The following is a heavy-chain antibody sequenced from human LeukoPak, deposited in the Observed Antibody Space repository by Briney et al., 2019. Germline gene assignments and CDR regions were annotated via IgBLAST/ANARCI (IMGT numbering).Heavy chain of an antibody. CDR3: ASGFWSGLIDY. CDR1: GFTFSNYW. CDR2: MSQDGSEK. D-gene: IGHD3-3*01. J-gene: IGHJ4*02. Sequence: PGGSLRLSCAASGFTFSNYWMGWVRQDPGKGLEWVAHMSQDGSEKHYVDSVKGRFTISRDNAKKSLYLQMNSLRAEDTAVYYCASGFWSGLIDYWGQGTLVTVSS. V-gene: IGHV3-7*01.